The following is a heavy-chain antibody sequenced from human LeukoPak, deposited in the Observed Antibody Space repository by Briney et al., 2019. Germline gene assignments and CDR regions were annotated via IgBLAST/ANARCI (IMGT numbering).Heavy chain of an antibody. CDR1: GYTFTNYP. D-gene: IGHD2/OR15-2a*01. CDR2: INAGTGNT. V-gene: IGHV1-3*01. Sequence: ASVKASCKASGYTFTNYPMHWVRQAPGQRLEWMGWINAGTGNTHHSQNFQGRVTITRDTSARTVYMELRSLRSEDTAVYYCARYAENNYGLDVWGQGTTVTVSS. J-gene: IGHJ6*02. CDR3: ARYAENNYGLDV.